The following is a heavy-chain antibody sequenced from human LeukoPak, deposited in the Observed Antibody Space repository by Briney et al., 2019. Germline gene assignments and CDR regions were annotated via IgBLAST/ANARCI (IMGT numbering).Heavy chain of an antibody. CDR3: ARRYYYGSGSYVLGDY. Sequence: GESLKISCKGSGYSFTSYWIGWVRQMPGKGLEWMGIIYPGDSDTRYSLSFQGQVTISADKSISTAYPQWSSLKASDTAMYYCARRYYYGSGSYVLGDYWGQGTLVTVSS. D-gene: IGHD3-10*01. CDR2: IYPGDSDT. CDR1: GYSFTSYW. J-gene: IGHJ4*02. V-gene: IGHV5-51*01.